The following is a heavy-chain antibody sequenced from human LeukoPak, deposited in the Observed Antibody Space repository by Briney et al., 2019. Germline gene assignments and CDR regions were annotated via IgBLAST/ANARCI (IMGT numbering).Heavy chain of an antibody. D-gene: IGHD3-22*01. J-gene: IGHJ4*02. CDR3: ARDLPYHYDSSGYSRVWFDY. V-gene: IGHV3-21*01. Sequence: PGGSLRLSCAASGTTFSSYAMTWVRQAPGKGLEWVSSISSGGTYIFYADSVKGRFTISRDNAKKSMYLQMNSLRAEDTAVYYCARDLPYHYDSSGYSRVWFDYWGRGILVTVSS. CDR2: ISSGGTYI. CDR1: GTTFSSYA.